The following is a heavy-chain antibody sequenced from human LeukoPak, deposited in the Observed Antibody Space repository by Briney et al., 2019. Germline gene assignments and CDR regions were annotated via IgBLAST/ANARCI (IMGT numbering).Heavy chain of an antibody. D-gene: IGHD6-19*01. J-gene: IGHJ6*03. CDR1: GDSFTSVTDY. CDR2: GDYSGGT. V-gene: IGHV4-39*07. Sequence: PSETLSLTCTVSGDSFTSVTDYWAWIRQPPGKGLEWIASGDYSGGTYYNPSLESRVAISADMSKNQISLKLTSVTGADTAVYYCARAWSSGWYYMDVWGKGTTVTVSS. CDR3: ARAWSSGWYYMDV.